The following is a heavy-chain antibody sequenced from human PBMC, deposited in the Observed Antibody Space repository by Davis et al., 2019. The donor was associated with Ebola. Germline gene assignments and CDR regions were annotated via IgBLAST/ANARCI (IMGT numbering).Heavy chain of an antibody. CDR2: ISAYNGNT. CDR1: GYTFTSCG. Sequence: AASVKVSCKASGYTFTSCGISWVRQAPGQGLEWMGWISAYNGNTNYAQKLQGRVTMTTDTSTSTAYMELRSLRSDDTAVYYCARGYCSGGSCYSPDYWGQGTLVTVSS. V-gene: IGHV1-18*01. D-gene: IGHD2-15*01. J-gene: IGHJ4*02. CDR3: ARGYCSGGSCYSPDY.